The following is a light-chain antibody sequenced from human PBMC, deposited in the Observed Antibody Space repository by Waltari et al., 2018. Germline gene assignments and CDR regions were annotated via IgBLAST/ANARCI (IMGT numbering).Light chain of an antibody. CDR3: SSYTSSSTWV. CDR2: DVS. J-gene: IGLJ3*02. V-gene: IGLV2-14*01. CDR1: SSDVGGYNY. Sequence: QSALTQPASVSGSPGQSITISCTGTSSDVGGYNYVSCYQQHPGTAPKLMIYDVSKRPSGVSNRFSGSKSGTTAALTISGLQAEDEADYYCSSYTSSSTWVFGGGTKLTVL.